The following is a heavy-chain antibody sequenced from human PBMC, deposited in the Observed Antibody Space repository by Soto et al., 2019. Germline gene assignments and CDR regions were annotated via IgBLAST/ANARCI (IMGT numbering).Heavy chain of an antibody. D-gene: IGHD1-26*01. J-gene: IGHJ4*02. V-gene: IGHV1-46*01. CDR2: TNPSGPSS. CDR3: ARDIVGATDY. Sequence: QVQLVQSGAEVKKPGASVKLYCKASGYTFTTYYIHWVRQAPGQGLEWMGVTNPSGPSSIYAQKFQGRVTMTRDTSTSTVYMELSSLRSEDTAVYYCARDIVGATDYWGQGTLVTVSS. CDR1: GYTFTTYY.